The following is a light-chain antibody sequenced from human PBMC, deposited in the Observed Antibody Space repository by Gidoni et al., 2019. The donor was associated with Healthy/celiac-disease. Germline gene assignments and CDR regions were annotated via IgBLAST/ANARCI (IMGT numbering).Light chain of an antibody. J-gene: IGKJ2*01. CDR2: SAS. V-gene: IGKV1-39*01. CDR1: KSISSY. Sequence: DIQMTQSPSSLSASVGDRVTINCRASKSISSYLNWYQQKPGKSPKLLLYSASSLQSGVPSRFSGSGSGTDFTITISSLQPEDFATYYCQQSYSTPYTFGQGTKLEIK. CDR3: QQSYSTPYT.